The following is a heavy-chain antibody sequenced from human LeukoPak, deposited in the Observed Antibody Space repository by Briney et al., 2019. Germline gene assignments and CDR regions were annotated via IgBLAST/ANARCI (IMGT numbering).Heavy chain of an antibody. CDR2: ISGDGGST. CDR3: AKVGYSYGYRAYYYYGMDV. J-gene: IGHJ6*02. Sequence: GGSLRLSCAASGFTFDDYAMHWVRQAPGKGLEWVSLISGDGGSTYYADSVKGRFTISRDNSKNSLYLQMNSLRTEDTALYYCAKVGYSYGYRAYYYYGMDVWGQGTTVTVSS. CDR1: GFTFDDYA. D-gene: IGHD5-18*01. V-gene: IGHV3-43*02.